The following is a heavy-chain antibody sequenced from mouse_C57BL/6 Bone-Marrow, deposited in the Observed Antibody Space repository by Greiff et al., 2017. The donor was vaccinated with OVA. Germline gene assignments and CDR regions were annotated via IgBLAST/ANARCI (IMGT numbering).Heavy chain of an antibody. J-gene: IGHJ3*01. V-gene: IGHV1-15*01. CDR1: GYTFTDYE. Sequence: QVQLQQSGAELVRPGASVTLSCKASGYTFTDYEMHWVKQTPAHGLEWIGAIDPETGGTAYNQKFKGKAILTADKSSSTAYMELRSLTSEDSAVYYCTRYEYDGGFAYWGQGTLGTVSA. CDR2: IDPETGGT. D-gene: IGHD2-4*01. CDR3: TRYEYDGGFAY.